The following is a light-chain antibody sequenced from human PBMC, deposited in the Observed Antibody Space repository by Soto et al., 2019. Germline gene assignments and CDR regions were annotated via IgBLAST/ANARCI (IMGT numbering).Light chain of an antibody. Sequence: DIQMTQSPSSLSASVGDRVTISCRASQTIGSWLTWYQQKPGKAPKLLIYKTSNLKNGVPSRFSGSGSETDFTLTISSLHPEDFATYYCQQSNGDSDTFGQGTKVETK. J-gene: IGKJ2*01. V-gene: IGKV1-5*03. CDR3: QQSNGDSDT. CDR2: KTS. CDR1: QTIGSW.